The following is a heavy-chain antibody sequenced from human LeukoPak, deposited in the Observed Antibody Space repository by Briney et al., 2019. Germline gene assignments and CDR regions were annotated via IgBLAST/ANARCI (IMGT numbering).Heavy chain of an antibody. CDR1: GYSISSGYY. V-gene: IGHV4-38-2*02. CDR3: ARQLSNWFDP. Sequence: SETLSLTCTVSGYSISSGYYWSWIRQPPGKGLEWIGEINHSGSTNYNPSLKSRVTISVDTSKNQFSLKLSSVTAADTAVYYCARQLSNWFDPWGQGTLVTVSS. D-gene: IGHD5-18*01. J-gene: IGHJ5*02. CDR2: INHSGST.